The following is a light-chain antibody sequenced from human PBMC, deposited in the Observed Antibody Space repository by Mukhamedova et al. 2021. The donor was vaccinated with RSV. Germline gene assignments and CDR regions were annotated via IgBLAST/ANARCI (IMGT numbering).Light chain of an antibody. J-gene: IGKJ2*01. V-gene: IGKV1-27*01. CDR2: AAS. CDR3: QKYNSAPLT. Sequence: WYQRRVHGEVPELLIYAASTLQSGVPSRFSGSGSGTDFTLTISSLQPEDVATYYCQKYNSAPLTFGQGTKLEI.